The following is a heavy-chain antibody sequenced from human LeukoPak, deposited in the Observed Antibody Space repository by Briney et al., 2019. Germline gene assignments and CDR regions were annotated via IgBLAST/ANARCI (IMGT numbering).Heavy chain of an antibody. CDR3: ARDRATMVRGVITDYYMDV. Sequence: GGSLRLSCAASGFTVSSNYMSWVRQAPGKGLEWVANIKQDGSEKYYVDSVKGRFTISRDNAKNSLYLQMNSLRAEDTAVYYCARDRATMVRGVITDYYMDVWGKGTTVTISS. J-gene: IGHJ6*03. V-gene: IGHV3-7*01. CDR1: GFTVSSNY. D-gene: IGHD3-10*01. CDR2: IKQDGSEK.